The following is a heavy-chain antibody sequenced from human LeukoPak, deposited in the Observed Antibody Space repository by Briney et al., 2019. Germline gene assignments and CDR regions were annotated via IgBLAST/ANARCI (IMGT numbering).Heavy chain of an antibody. J-gene: IGHJ4*02. Sequence: GGSLRLSCAASRFTFSDYWMTWVRQAPGKGLKWVANIKQDGSEKYYVDSVKGRFTISRDNSKNTLYLQMNSLRAEDTAVYYCAKGSYSSSWYYFDYWGQGTLVTVSS. V-gene: IGHV3-7*03. CDR1: RFTFSDYW. D-gene: IGHD6-13*01. CDR2: IKQDGSEK. CDR3: AKGSYSSSWYYFDY.